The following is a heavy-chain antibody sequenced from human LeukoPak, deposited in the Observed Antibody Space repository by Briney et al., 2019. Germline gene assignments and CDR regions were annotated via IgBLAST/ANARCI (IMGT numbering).Heavy chain of an antibody. D-gene: IGHD6-6*01. V-gene: IGHV5-51*01. CDR3: ARRDTSSSWSQLDY. CDR1: GYSFTSYW. CDR2: IYPGDSDT. Sequence: GESLKISCKGSGYSFTSYWIAWVRQMPGKGLEWMGIIYPGDSDTKYSPSSQGQVTISVDKSISTAYRQWSSLKASDTAMYYCARRDTSSSWSQLDYWGQGTLVIVSS. J-gene: IGHJ4*02.